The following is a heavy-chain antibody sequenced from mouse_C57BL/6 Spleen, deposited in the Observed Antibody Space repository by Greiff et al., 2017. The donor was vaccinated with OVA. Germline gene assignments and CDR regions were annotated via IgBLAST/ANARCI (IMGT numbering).Heavy chain of an antibody. CDR2: IYPGDGDT. Sequence: QVQLQQSGAELVKPGASVKISCKASGYAFSSYWMNWVKQRPGKGLEWIGQIYPGDGDTNYNGKFKGKATLTADKSSSTAYMQLSSLTSEDSAVYFCARRGGNRYAMDYWCQGTSVTVSS. CDR1: GYAFSSYW. D-gene: IGHD2-1*01. J-gene: IGHJ4*01. V-gene: IGHV1-80*01. CDR3: ARRGGNRYAMDY.